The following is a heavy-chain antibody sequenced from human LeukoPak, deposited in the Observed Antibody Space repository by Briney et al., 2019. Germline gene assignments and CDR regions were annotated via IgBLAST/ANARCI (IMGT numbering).Heavy chain of an antibody. J-gene: IGHJ4*02. V-gene: IGHV1-2*02. CDR3: AREYRPYYYDSSGYYFDFDY. CDR2: INPNSGGT. D-gene: IGHD3-22*01. CDR1: GYTFTGYY. Sequence: ASVKVSCKASGYTFTGYYMHWVRQAPGQGLEWMGWINPNSGGTNYAQKFQGRVTMTRDTSISTAYMELSRLRSDDTAVYYCAREYRPYYYDSSGYYFDFDYWGQGTLVTVSS.